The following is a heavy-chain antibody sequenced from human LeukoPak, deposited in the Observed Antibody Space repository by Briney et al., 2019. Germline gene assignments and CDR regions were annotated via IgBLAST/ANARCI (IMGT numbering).Heavy chain of an antibody. CDR3: ARELYDTLTGYYNGLDY. D-gene: IGHD3-9*01. CDR2: IKPNSGGT. V-gene: IGHV1-2*02. Sequence: ASVKASCKASGYTFTGYYMHWVRQAPLQGLEWMGWIKPNSGGTNYAQKFQGRVTMTRDTSISTAYMELSRLRSDDTAVYYCARELYDTLTGYYNGLDYWGQGTLVTVSS. CDR1: GYTFTGYY. J-gene: IGHJ4*02.